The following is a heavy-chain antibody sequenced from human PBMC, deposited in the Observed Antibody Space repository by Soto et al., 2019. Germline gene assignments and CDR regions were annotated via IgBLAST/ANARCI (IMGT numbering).Heavy chain of an antibody. Sequence: EVQLLESGGGLVQPGGSLRLSCAASGFTFSSYAMSWVRQAPGKGLEWVSGISGSGGSTYYADSVKGRFTISRDNSKTTLYRQMNSRRAGDTAFYYWAKGGPRRGGGYFDYWGQGTLVTVSS. CDR1: GFTFSSYA. J-gene: IGHJ4*02. V-gene: IGHV3-23*01. D-gene: IGHD3-10*01. CDR2: ISGSGGST. CDR3: AKGGPRRGGGYFDY.